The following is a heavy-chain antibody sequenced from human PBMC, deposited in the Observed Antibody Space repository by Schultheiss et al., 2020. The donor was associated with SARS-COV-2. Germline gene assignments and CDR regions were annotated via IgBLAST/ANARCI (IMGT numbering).Heavy chain of an antibody. D-gene: IGHD3-3*01. CDR2: IYTSGST. CDR3: ARGTSNSLGTYYDFWSGFRFYYYYMDV. Sequence: SETLSLTCTVSGGSISSGSYYWSWIRQPAGKGLEWIGRIYTSGSTNYNPSLKSRVTISVDTSKNQFSLKLSSVTAADTAVYYCARGTSNSLGTYYDFWSGFRFYYYYMDVWGKGTTVTVSS. J-gene: IGHJ6*03. CDR1: GGSISSGSYY. V-gene: IGHV4-61*02.